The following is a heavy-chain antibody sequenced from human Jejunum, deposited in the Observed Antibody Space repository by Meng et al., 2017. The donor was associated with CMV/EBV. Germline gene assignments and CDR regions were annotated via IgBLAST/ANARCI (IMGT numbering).Heavy chain of an antibody. CDR2: ISGSGGSA. D-gene: IGHD1-26*01. CDR3: ASHTGSGSRPLDY. J-gene: IGHJ4*02. Sequence: SGFTFSSYAMSWVRQAPGQGLEWVSAISGSGGSAYYADSVKGRFTISRDTSKSTLYLQMNSLRAEDTAVYYCASHTGSGSRPLDYWGQGTLVTVSS. V-gene: IGHV3-23*01. CDR1: GFTFSSYA.